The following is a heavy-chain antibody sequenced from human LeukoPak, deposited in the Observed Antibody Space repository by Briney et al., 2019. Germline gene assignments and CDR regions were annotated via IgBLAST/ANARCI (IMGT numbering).Heavy chain of an antibody. CDR3: ARESIAVAGAPFDY. J-gene: IGHJ4*02. V-gene: IGHV3-48*03. D-gene: IGHD6-19*01. CDR1: GFTFSSYE. Sequence: GGSLRLSCAASGFTFSSYEMNWVRQAPGKGLEWVSYISSGSTIYDSDSVKGRFTISRDNAKNSLYLQMNSLRAEDTAVYYCARESIAVAGAPFDYWGQGTLVTVSS. CDR2: ISSGSTI.